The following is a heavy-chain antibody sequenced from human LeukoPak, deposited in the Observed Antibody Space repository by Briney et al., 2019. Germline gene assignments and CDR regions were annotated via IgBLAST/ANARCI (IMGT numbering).Heavy chain of an antibody. D-gene: IGHD1-26*01. CDR2: LYHSGST. J-gene: IGHJ4*02. Sequence: SETLSLTCTVSGYSITNAYYWGWIRLPPGKGLEWIGSLYHSGSTYYNPSLKSRVTTSVDTSKNRFSLKLTSVTAADTAVYYCARGLHSGSYYFDYWGQGTLVTVSS. CDR3: ARGLHSGSYYFDY. V-gene: IGHV4-38-2*02. CDR1: GYSITNAYY.